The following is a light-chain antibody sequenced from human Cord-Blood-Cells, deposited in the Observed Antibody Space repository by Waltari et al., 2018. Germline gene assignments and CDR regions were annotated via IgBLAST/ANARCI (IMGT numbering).Light chain of an antibody. Sequence: ALTQPPSVYGAPGKRVTISCTGSTSNIGAGYDVPWYQQLPGTAPKLLIYGNSKRPSGVPDRFSGSKSGTSASLAITGLQAEDEADYYCQSYDSSLSGVVFGGGTKLTVL. J-gene: IGLJ2*01. CDR2: GNS. CDR1: TSNIGAGYD. CDR3: QSYDSSLSGVV. V-gene: IGLV1-40*01.